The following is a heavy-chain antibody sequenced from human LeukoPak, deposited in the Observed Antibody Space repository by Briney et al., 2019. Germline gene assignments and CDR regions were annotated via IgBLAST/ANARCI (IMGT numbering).Heavy chain of an antibody. CDR3: AREYSSSWYFDP. Sequence: PSETLSLTCTVSGGSISSSSYYWGWIRQPPGKGLEWIGSIYYSGSTYYNPSLKSRVTISVDTSKNQFSLKLSSVTAADTAVYYCAREYSSSWYFDPWGQGTLVTVSS. J-gene: IGHJ5*02. CDR2: IYYSGST. D-gene: IGHD6-13*01. V-gene: IGHV4-39*07. CDR1: GGSISSSSYY.